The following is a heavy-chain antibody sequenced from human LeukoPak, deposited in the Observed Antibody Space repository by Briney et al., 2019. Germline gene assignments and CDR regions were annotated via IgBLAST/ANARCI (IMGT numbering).Heavy chain of an antibody. CDR3: ARAPLSGGSGWYEYFQH. CDR1: GFTFSSYA. Sequence: QPGGSLRLSCAASGFTFSSYAMHWVRQAPGKGLEWVAVILYDGNNKYYADSVKGRFTISRDNSKNTLYLQMNSLRAEDTAMYYCARAPLSGGSGWYEYFQHWGQGTLVTVSS. CDR2: ILYDGNNK. J-gene: IGHJ1*01. D-gene: IGHD6-19*01. V-gene: IGHV3-30-3*01.